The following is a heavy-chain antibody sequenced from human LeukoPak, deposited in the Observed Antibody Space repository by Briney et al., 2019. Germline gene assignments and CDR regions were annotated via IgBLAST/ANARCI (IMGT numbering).Heavy chain of an antibody. J-gene: IGHJ5*02. CDR3: ARTTEDCSSTSCYQYWFDP. D-gene: IGHD2-2*01. Sequence: PSETLSLTCTVSGGSIGSYYWSWIRQPPGKGLEWIGYIYYSGSTSYNPSLKSRVTISVDTSKNQISLKVRSVTAADTAVHYCARTTEDCSSTSCYQYWFDPWGQGTLVTVSS. CDR1: GGSIGSYY. V-gene: IGHV4-59*01. CDR2: IYYSGST.